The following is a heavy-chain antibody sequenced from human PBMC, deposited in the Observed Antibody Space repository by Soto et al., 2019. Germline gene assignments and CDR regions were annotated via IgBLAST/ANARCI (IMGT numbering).Heavy chain of an antibody. J-gene: IGHJ4*02. Sequence: SETLSLTCTVSGGSISSYYWSWIRQPPGKGLEWIGYIYYSGSTNYNPSPKSRVTISVDTSKNQFSLKLSSVSAADTAVYYCADNVYFDFLSGYPLWSRGTLVTVSS. V-gene: IGHV4-59*01. CDR3: ADNVYFDFLSGYPL. D-gene: IGHD3-3*01. CDR2: IYYSGST. CDR1: GGSISSYY.